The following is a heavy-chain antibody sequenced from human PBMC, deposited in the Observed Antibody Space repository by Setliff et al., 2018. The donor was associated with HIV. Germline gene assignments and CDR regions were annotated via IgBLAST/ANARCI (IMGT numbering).Heavy chain of an antibody. Sequence: PSETLSLTCSVSGGSISSSTYYWGWIRQPPGKGLEWIGDIFYTGSTYYNPSLKSRAAISVDTSENQFSLKLNSVTAADTAVYYCARRGRDGVFIMFATGFDPWGQGALVTVSS. CDR1: GGSISSSTYY. CDR2: IFYTGST. V-gene: IGHV4-39*01. D-gene: IGHD2-8*01. CDR3: ARRGRDGVFIMFATGFDP. J-gene: IGHJ5*02.